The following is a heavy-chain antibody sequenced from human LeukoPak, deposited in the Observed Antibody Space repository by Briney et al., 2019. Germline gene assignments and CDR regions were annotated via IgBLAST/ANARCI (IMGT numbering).Heavy chain of an antibody. CDR1: GGSISSYY. D-gene: IGHD2-21*01. CDR2: IYYSGST. V-gene: IGHV4-59*01. CDR3: ARGGDLHYGVDV. J-gene: IGHJ6*02. Sequence: WETLSLTCTVSGGSISSYYWSWIRQPPGKGLEWIGNIYYSGSTNYNPSLRSRVTISVDTSKNQCSLKLSSVTAADTAVYYCARGGDLHYGVDVWGQGTTVTVSS.